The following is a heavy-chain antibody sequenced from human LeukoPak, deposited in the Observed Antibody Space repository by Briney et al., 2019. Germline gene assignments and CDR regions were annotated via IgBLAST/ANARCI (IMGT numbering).Heavy chain of an antibody. V-gene: IGHV1-18*01. CDR1: GYTFTSYG. J-gene: IGHJ1*01. D-gene: IGHD1-26*01. CDR2: ISAYNGNT. Sequence: GASVKVSCKASGYTFTSYGISWVRQAPGQGLEWMGWISAYNGNTNYAQKLQGRVTMTTDTSTSTAYMELRSLRSDDTAVYYCARAPWEWELLGYFQHWGQGTLVTVSS. CDR3: ARAPWEWELLGYFQH.